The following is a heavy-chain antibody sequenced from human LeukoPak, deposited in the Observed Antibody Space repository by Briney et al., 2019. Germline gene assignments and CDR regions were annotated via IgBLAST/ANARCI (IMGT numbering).Heavy chain of an antibody. CDR1: GFTFSSYS. CDR2: ISGSSSYM. CDR3: ARGPIQLWSSYFDS. D-gene: IGHD5-18*01. Sequence: GGSLRLSCAGSGFTFSSYSINWVRQAPGKGLEWVSSISGSSSYMYYADSVEGRFTISRDNAKNSLYMQMNSLRAEDTAVYYCARGPIQLWSSYFDSWGQGTLVTVSS. V-gene: IGHV3-21*01. J-gene: IGHJ4*02.